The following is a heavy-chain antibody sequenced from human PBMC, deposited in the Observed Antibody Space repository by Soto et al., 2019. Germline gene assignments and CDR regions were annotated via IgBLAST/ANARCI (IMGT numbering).Heavy chain of an antibody. D-gene: IGHD6-19*01. CDR1: GFTFSSYG. V-gene: IGHV3-30*18. CDR2: ISYDGSNK. Sequence: GGSLRLSCAASGFTFSSYGMHWVRQAPGKGLEWVAVISYDGSNKYYADSVKGRFTISRDNSKNTLYLQMNSLRAEDTAVYYCAKVLIAVAGRWQSYGMDVWGQGTTVTVSS. CDR3: AKVLIAVAGRWQSYGMDV. J-gene: IGHJ6*02.